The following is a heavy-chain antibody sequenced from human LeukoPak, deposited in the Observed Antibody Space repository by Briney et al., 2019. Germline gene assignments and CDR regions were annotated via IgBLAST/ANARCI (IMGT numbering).Heavy chain of an antibody. Sequence: ASVKVSCKASGGTFSSYAISWVRQAPGQGLEWMGRIIPILGIANYAQKFQGRVTITADKSTSTAYMELSSLRSEDTAVYYCARGVGMDSSGWFNAFDIWGQGTMVTVSS. CDR3: ARGVGMDSSGWFNAFDI. J-gene: IGHJ3*02. V-gene: IGHV1-69*04. D-gene: IGHD6-19*01. CDR2: IIPILGIA. CDR1: GGTFSSYA.